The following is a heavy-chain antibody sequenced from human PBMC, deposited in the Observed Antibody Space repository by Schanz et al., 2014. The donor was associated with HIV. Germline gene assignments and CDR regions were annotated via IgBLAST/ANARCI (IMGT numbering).Heavy chain of an antibody. V-gene: IGHV3-23*01. CDR2: ISASGGST. J-gene: IGHJ4*02. CDR3: ARDSPVAAGTLDY. CDR1: GFTFSGFA. Sequence: QLLESGGGLVQPGGLLRLSCAASGFTFSGFAMSWVRQTPGKGLEWVSTISASGGSTYYADSVLARFTISRDNSKNTLFLQINGLRAEDTAVYYCARDSPVAAGTLDYWGQGTLVTVSS. D-gene: IGHD6-13*01.